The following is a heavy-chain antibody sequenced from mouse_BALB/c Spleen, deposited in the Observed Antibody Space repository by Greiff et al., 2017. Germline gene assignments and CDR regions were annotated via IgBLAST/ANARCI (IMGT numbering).Heavy chain of an antibody. CDR2: ISSGGGST. D-gene: IGHD1-1*01. J-gene: IGHJ3*01. Sequence: EVQRVESGGGLVKPGGSLKLSCAASGFAFSSYDMSWVRQTPEKRLEWVAYISSGGGSTYYPDTVKGRFTISRDNAKNTLYLQMSSLKSEDTAMYYCARPLYYGSSPWFAYWGQGTLVTVSA. CDR1: GFAFSSYD. V-gene: IGHV5-12-1*01. CDR3: ARPLYYGSSPWFAY.